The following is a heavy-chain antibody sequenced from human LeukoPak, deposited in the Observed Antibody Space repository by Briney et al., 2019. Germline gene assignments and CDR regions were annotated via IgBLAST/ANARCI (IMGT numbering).Heavy chain of an antibody. CDR2: IYYSGST. V-gene: IGHV4-59*01. Sequence: SETLSLTCTVSGGSISSYYWSWIRQPPGKGLEWIGYIYYSGSTNYNPSLKSRVTISVDTSKNQFSLKLSSVTAADTAVYYCARESGSYYGVDVWGQGTTVTVSS. CDR3: ARESGSYYGVDV. J-gene: IGHJ6*02. CDR1: GGSISSYY. D-gene: IGHD1-26*01.